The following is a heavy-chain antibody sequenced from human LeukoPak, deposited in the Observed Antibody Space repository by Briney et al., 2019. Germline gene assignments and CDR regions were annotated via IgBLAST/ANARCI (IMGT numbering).Heavy chain of an antibody. Sequence: PGGSLRLSCAASGFTFSDNYMTWVRQAPGKGLEWLSYISGNGGVIQYADSVKGRFTISRDNAKNLLYLQMDSLRAEDTAVYYCAKDRSLDSSGYSYFDYWGQGTLVTVSS. CDR1: GFTFSDNY. CDR2: ISGNGGVI. J-gene: IGHJ4*02. D-gene: IGHD3-22*01. V-gene: IGHV3-11*04. CDR3: AKDRSLDSSGYSYFDY.